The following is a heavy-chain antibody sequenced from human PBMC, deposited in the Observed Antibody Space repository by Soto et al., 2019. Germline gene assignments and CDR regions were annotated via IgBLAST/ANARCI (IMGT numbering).Heavy chain of an antibody. CDR2: INWNGGST. CDR1: GFTFDDYG. V-gene: IGHV3-20*04. J-gene: IGHJ6*02. D-gene: IGHD3-3*01. CDR3: ARDKGFLEWLGGYYYYGMDV. Sequence: EVQLVESGGGVVRPGGSLRLSCAASGFTFDDYGMSWVRQAPGKGLEWVSGINWNGGSTGYADSVKGRFTISRDNAKNSLYLQMNGLRAEDTALYYCARDKGFLEWLGGYYYYGMDVWGQGTTVTVSS.